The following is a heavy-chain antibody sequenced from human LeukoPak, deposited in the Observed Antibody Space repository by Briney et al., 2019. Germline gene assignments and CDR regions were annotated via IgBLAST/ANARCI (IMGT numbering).Heavy chain of an antibody. D-gene: IGHD2-15*01. CDR3: ARARGYCSGGSCYKYFDY. Sequence: GGSLRLSCAASGFTFSSYWMSWVRQAPGKGLEWMANIKQDGSEKYYVDSVKGRFTISRDNAKNSLYLQMNSLRAEDTAVYYCARARGYCSGGSCYKYFDYWGQGTLVTVSS. CDR2: IKQDGSEK. CDR1: GFTFSSYW. J-gene: IGHJ4*02. V-gene: IGHV3-7*03.